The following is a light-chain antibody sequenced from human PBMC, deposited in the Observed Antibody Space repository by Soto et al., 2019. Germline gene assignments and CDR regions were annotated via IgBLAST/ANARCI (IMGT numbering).Light chain of an antibody. CDR2: AAS. CDR1: QGISTW. Sequence: DIQMTQSPSSVSASVGDRVTMTCRASQGISTWLAWYQQKPGKAPKLLINAASRLQNGVPSRFSGSGSGTEFTLTIISLQAEDFATYFCQQANSFPFTFGPGTKVDIK. CDR3: QQANSFPFT. J-gene: IGKJ3*01. V-gene: IGKV1D-12*01.